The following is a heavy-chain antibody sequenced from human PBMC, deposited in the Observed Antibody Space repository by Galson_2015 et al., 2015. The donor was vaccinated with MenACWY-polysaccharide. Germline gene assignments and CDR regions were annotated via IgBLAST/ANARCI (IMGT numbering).Heavy chain of an antibody. V-gene: IGHV3-30*18. Sequence: SLRLSCAASGFSFSSYGMHWVRQAPGKGLEWVTYMTYDGSDQHYARSVRGRFTISRDNSKSMLYLQMESLRPEDTAVYYCAKREARNSGPFDLWGHGTLVTVSS. J-gene: IGHJ4*01. CDR1: GFSFSSYG. CDR3: AKREARNSGPFDL. D-gene: IGHD6-19*01. CDR2: MTYDGSDQ.